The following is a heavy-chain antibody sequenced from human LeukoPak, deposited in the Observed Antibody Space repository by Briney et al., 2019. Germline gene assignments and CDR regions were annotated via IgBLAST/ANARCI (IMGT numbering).Heavy chain of an antibody. D-gene: IGHD5-12*01. CDR2: IYVGDSDT. CDR1: GYTFTSHW. V-gene: IGHV5-51*01. CDR3: ARHRPEGVDIVATIDY. J-gene: IGHJ4*02. Sequence: GESLKISCKGSGYTFTSHWIAWVRQMPGKGLEWMGIIYVGDSDTRYSPSFQGQITISADKSISTAYLQWSSLKASDTAMYYCARHRPEGVDIVATIDYWGQGTLVTVSS.